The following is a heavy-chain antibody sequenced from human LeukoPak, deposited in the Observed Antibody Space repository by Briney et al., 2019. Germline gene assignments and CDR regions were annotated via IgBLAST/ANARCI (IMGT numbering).Heavy chain of an antibody. CDR1: GGSISNYY. V-gene: IGHV4-4*07. CDR2: IYRTGST. D-gene: IGHD3-3*01. Sequence: PSETLSLTCTVTGGSISNYYWSWIRQPAGKGLEWIGRIYRTGSTTYNPALRSRVTMSVDTSKNQFSLKMNSVTAEDTAVYYCARDANTIFGVVIPHNWFDPWGQGTQVTVSS. CDR3: ARDANTIFGVVIPHNWFDP. J-gene: IGHJ5*02.